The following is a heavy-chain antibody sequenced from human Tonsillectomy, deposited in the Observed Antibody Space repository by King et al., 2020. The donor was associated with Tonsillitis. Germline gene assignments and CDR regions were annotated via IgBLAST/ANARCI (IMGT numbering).Heavy chain of an antibody. CDR3: AREGSVVVVAAARWFDP. J-gene: IGHJ5*02. D-gene: IGHD2-15*01. CDR2: INSDGSST. Sequence: VQLVESGGGLVQPGGSLRLSCAASGFTFSSYWMHWVRQAPGKGLVWVSRINSDGSSTSYADSVKGRFTISRDNAKNTLYLQMNSLRAEDTAVYYCAREGSVVVVAAARWFDPWGQGTLVTVSS. V-gene: IGHV3-74*01. CDR1: GFTFSSYW.